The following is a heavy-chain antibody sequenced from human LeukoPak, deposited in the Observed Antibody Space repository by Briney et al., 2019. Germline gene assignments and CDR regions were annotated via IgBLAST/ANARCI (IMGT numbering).Heavy chain of an antibody. Sequence: SETLSLTCAVYGGSFSGYYWSWIRQPPGKGLEWIGEINHSGSTNYNPSLKSRVTISVDTSKNQFSLKLSSVTAADTAVCYCARGRIAAADAFDIWGQGTTVTVSS. V-gene: IGHV4-34*01. CDR2: INHSGST. J-gene: IGHJ3*02. D-gene: IGHD6-13*01. CDR1: GGSFSGYY. CDR3: ARGRIAAADAFDI.